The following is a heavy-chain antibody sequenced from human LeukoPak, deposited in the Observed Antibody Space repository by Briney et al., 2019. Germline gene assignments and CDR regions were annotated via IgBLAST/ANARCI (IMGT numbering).Heavy chain of an antibody. CDR2: INHSGST. V-gene: IGHV4-34*01. CDR1: GGSFSGYY. Sequence: PSETLSLTCAVYGGSFSGYYWSWIRQPPGKGLEWIGEINHSGSTNYNPSLKSRVTISVDTSKNQFSLKLSSVTAADTAVYYCAREFMVRGYNWFDPWGQGTLVTVSS. J-gene: IGHJ5*02. D-gene: IGHD3-10*01. CDR3: AREFMVRGYNWFDP.